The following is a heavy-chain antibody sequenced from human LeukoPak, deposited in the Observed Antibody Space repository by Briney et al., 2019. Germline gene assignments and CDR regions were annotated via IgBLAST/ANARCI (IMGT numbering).Heavy chain of an antibody. V-gene: IGHV4-59*08. CDR3: ARRGHGSWYGIAASGSDY. CDR2: IYYSGST. CDR1: GGSISSYY. J-gene: IGHJ4*02. Sequence: SETLSLTCTVSGGSISSYYWSWIRQPPGKGLEWIGYIYYSGSTNYNPSLKSRVTISVDTSKNQFSLKLSSVTAADTAVYYCARRGHGSWYGIAASGSDYWGQGTLVTVSS. D-gene: IGHD6-13*01.